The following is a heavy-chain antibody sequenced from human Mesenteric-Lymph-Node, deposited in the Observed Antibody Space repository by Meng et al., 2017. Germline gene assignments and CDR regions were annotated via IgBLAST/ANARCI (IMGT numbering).Heavy chain of an antibody. CDR3: TTLYGDSIS. Sequence: QVQLRQWGKGLLKPSETLSLTCAVYGGSFSDYYWSWVRQPPGKGLEWIGEINHSGATNYSPSLKSRVSMSVDKSQNHFSLRLSSVTAADTAVYYCTTLYGDSISWGQGTLVTVSS. V-gene: IGHV4-34*01. CDR2: INHSGAT. J-gene: IGHJ4*02. D-gene: IGHD4-17*01. CDR1: GGSFSDYY.